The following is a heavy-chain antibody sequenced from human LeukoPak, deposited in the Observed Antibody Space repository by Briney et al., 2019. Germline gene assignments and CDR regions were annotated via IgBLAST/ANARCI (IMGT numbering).Heavy chain of an antibody. Sequence: GGSLRLSCVASGFTFSSFGMNWVRQAPGKGLEWVSSISGGSNFIYYTDSVKGRFTISRDNAKNSLYLQMNSLRGEDTAVYYCARDGVDIVVVPAAIHYYYGMDVWGQGTTVTVSS. V-gene: IGHV3-21*01. D-gene: IGHD2-2*02. CDR2: ISGGSNFI. CDR1: GFTFSSFG. J-gene: IGHJ6*02. CDR3: ARDGVDIVVVPAAIHYYYGMDV.